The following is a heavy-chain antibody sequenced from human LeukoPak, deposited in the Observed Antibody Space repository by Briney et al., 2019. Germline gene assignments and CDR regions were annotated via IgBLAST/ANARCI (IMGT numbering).Heavy chain of an antibody. CDR1: GLTLSCCA. J-gene: IGHJ4*02. Sequence: HPVRSLRLGWAAAGLTLSCCAMTRVCQAPGEGLEWVSSISISGDVTNYTDSVKGRFTISRDDSKNTLYLQMNSLRIEDTAVYYCANSHKNAPGIYWGQGTLVTVPS. D-gene: IGHD1-1*01. V-gene: IGHV3-23*01. CDR2: ISISGDVT. CDR3: ANSHKNAPGIY.